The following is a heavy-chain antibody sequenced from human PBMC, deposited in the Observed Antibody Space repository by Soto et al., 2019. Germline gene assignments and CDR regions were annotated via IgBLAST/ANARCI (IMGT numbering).Heavy chain of an antibody. CDR2: IYYSGST. D-gene: IGHD3-10*01. CDR3: ARLRLLWFGEDV. Sequence: SETLSLTCTVSGGSISSYYWSWIRQPPGKGLEWIGYIYYSGSTNYNPSLKSRVTISVDTSKNQFSLKLSSVTAADTAVYYCARLRLLWFGEDVWGKGTTVTVS. CDR1: GGSISSYY. V-gene: IGHV4-59*08. J-gene: IGHJ6*03.